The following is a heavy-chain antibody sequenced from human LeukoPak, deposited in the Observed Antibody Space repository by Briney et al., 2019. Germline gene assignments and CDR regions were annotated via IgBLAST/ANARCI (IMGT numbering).Heavy chain of an antibody. V-gene: IGHV3-30*02. CDR3: AKDLGILVSGSYYYYFDY. D-gene: IGHD3-10*01. Sequence: PGGSLRLSCAASGFTFSSYGMHWVRQAPGKGLEWVAFIRYDGSNKHYADSVKGRFTISRDNSKNTLYLQMNSLRAEDTAVYYCAKDLGILVSGSYYYYFDYWGQGTLVTVSP. CDR1: GFTFSSYG. CDR2: IRYDGSNK. J-gene: IGHJ4*02.